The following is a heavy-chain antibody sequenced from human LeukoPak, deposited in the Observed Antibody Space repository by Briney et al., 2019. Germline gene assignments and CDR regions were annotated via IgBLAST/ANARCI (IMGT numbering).Heavy chain of an antibody. CDR3: ARDSPGYGAYVS. J-gene: IGHJ1*01. Sequence: GGSLRLSCAASGFTFSTYWMTWVRQAPGKGLEWVANIKEDGSREYYADSVKGRFTISRDNAKNSLYLQMDSLTAKDTAVYYCARDSPGYGAYVSWGQGTLVSVSS. CDR1: GFTFSTYW. D-gene: IGHD5-12*01. CDR2: IKEDGSRE. V-gene: IGHV3-7*01.